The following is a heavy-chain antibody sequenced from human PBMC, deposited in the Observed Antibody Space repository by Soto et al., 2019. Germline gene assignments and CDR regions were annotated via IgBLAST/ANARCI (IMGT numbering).Heavy chain of an antibody. CDR3: ARHPGYYDILTGYTTYYFDY. CDR1: GFTFSSYA. CDR2: ISGSGGST. V-gene: IGHV3-23*01. Sequence: GGSLRLSCAASGFTFSSYAMSWVRQAPGKGLEWVSAISGSGGSTYYADSVKGRFTISRDNSKNTLYLQMNSLRAEDTAVYYCARHPGYYDILTGYTTYYFDYWGQGILVTVSS. D-gene: IGHD3-9*01. J-gene: IGHJ4*02.